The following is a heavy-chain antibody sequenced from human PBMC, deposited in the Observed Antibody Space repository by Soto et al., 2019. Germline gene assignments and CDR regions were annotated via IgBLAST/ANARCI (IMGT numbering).Heavy chain of an antibody. CDR2: ISGGGGAT. D-gene: IGHD1-26*01. CDR3: AKSEPYGRGGYYFDD. J-gene: IGHJ4*02. CDR1: GFTFSRNA. Sequence: EVQLLESGGGLVQPGGSLRLSCAASGFTFSRNAMSWVRQAPGKGLEWVSGISGGGGATYYADSVKGRFTISRDNSKNTLSLHMNSLRAEDTAIYYCAKSEPYGRGGYYFDDWGQGTLVTVSS. V-gene: IGHV3-23*01.